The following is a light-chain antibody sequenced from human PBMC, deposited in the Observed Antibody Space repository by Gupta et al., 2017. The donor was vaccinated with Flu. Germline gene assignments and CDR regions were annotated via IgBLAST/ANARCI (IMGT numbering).Light chain of an antibody. CDR1: QSLLHSNGYNF. CDR3: MQTLQTPLT. V-gene: IGKV2-28*01. Sequence: ISCRSSQSLLHSNGYNFLDWYLQKPGQSPQLLIYLGSNRASGVPARFSGSGSGTDFTLKISRVEADDVGVYYCMQTLQTPLTFGGGTKVEIK. CDR2: LGS. J-gene: IGKJ4*01.